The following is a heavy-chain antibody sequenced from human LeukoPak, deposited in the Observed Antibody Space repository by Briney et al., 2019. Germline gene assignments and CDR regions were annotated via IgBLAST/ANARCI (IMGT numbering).Heavy chain of an antibody. Sequence: PGGSLRLSCAASGFTFSSYAMSWVRQAPGKGLEWVSGISASGESTYYADSVKGRFTLSRDNSKNTLYLQMNSLRAEDTAVYYCXXDXANYXSGSYDYWGQGTLVTVSS. V-gene: IGHV3-23*01. J-gene: IGHJ4*02. CDR1: GFTFSSYA. CDR3: XXDXANYXSGSYDY. D-gene: IGHD3-10*01. CDR2: ISASGEST.